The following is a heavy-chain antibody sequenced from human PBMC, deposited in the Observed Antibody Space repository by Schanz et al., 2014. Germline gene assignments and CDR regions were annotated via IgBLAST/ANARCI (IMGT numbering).Heavy chain of an antibody. D-gene: IGHD1-26*01. CDR1: GFTFTNYA. J-gene: IGHJ2*01. CDR3: ARNRGSGGQNWYFDL. Sequence: DVQLLESGGGLVQPGGSLRLSCAASGFTFTNYAMSWVRQAPGKGLEWVSLISDSGDTAYYADSVKGRFTISRDNTKNSLFLQLNSLRADDTAVYYCARNRGSGGQNWYFDLRGRGTLVTVSS. CDR2: ISDSGDTA. V-gene: IGHV3-23*01.